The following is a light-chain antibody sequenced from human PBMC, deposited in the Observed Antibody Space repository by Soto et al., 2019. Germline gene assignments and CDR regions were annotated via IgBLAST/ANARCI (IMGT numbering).Light chain of an antibody. CDR1: QSVRGNY. V-gene: IGKV3-20*01. J-gene: IGKJ3*01. CDR2: GAS. Sequence: EIVLTQSPGTLSLSPGERATLSCRASQSVRGNYLAWYQQKPGQAPRLLIYGASGRATGIPDRFTGSGSGTDFTLTISRLEPEDLAVYYCQQYADTPRTFGPGTKVDIE. CDR3: QQYADTPRT.